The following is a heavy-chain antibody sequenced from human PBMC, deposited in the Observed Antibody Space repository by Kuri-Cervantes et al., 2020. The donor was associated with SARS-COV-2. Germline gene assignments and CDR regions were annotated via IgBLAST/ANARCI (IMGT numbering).Heavy chain of an antibody. V-gene: IGHV3-30*18. Sequence: GESLKISCAASGFNFSRTDMHWVRQAPGKGLEWVAVISHDGNNKKCIASGKGRFTISRDNSQNTLYLHMKSLRSEDTAMYYCAKDRVGVQDFWGQGTLVTVSS. CDR3: AKDRVGVQDF. D-gene: IGHD2-21*01. CDR2: ISHDGNNK. J-gene: IGHJ4*02. CDR1: GFNFSRTD.